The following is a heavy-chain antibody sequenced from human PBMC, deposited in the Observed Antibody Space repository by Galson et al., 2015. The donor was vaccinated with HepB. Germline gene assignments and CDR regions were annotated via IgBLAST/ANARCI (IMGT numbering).Heavy chain of an antibody. CDR2: IYYRGST. D-gene: IGHD2-21*01. J-gene: IGHJ3*02. CDR3: ARHIVVWADGNRDAFDI. V-gene: IGHV4-30-4*01. Sequence: TLSLTCTVSGDSINNGDFYWSWIRQAPGKGLEWIGDIYYRGSTNHNPTLRSRVAMSVDTSKNHFSLSLRSVTAADTAIYYCARHIVVWADGNRDAFDIWGQGTMVTVSS. CDR1: GDSINNGDFY.